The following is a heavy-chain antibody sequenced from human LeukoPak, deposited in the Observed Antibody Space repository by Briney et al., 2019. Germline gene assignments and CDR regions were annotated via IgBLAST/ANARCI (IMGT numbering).Heavy chain of an antibody. CDR2: IIPIFGTA. Sequence: GASVKVSCKASGGTFSSYAISWVRQAPGQGLEWMGGIIPIFGTANYAQKFQGRVTMTRNTSISTAYMELSSLRSEDTAVYYCARTAAAGSLWYYYYGMDVWGQGTTVTVSS. V-gene: IGHV1-69*05. CDR1: GGTFSSYA. D-gene: IGHD6-13*01. J-gene: IGHJ6*02. CDR3: ARTAAAGSLWYYYYGMDV.